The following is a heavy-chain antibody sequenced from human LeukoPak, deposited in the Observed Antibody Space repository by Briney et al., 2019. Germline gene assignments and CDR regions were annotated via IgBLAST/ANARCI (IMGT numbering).Heavy chain of an antibody. CDR1: GFTFSSYW. Sequence: GGSLRLSCAASGFTFSSYWMSWVRQAPGKGLEWVANIKQDGSEKYYVDSVKGRFTISRDNSKNTLYLQMNSLRAEDTAVYYCARDRSGAGLDYWGQGTLVTVSS. J-gene: IGHJ4*02. CDR3: ARDRSGAGLDY. V-gene: IGHV3-7*01. CDR2: IKQDGSEK. D-gene: IGHD6-25*01.